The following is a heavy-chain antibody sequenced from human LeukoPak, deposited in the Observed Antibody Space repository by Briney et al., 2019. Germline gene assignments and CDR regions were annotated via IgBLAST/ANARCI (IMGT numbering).Heavy chain of an antibody. J-gene: IGHJ4*02. V-gene: IGHV1-8*01. CDR2: MNPNSGNT. D-gene: IGHD3-16*01. Sequence: ASVTVSCKASGYTFTSYDINWVRQATGQGLEWMGWMNPNSGNTGYAQKFQGRVTMTRNTSISTAYMELSSLRSEDTAVYYCARGRGDYVWNQHDYWGQGTLVTVSS. CDR3: ARGRGDYVWNQHDY. CDR1: GYTFTSYD.